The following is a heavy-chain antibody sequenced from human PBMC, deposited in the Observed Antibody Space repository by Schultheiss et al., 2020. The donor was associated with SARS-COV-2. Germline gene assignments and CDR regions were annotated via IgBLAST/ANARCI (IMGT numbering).Heavy chain of an antibody. J-gene: IGHJ5*02. Sequence: SETLSLTCTVSGGSISSSSYYWGWIRQPPGKGLEWIGSIYYSGSTYYNPSLKSRVTISVDTSKNQFSLKLSSVTAADTAVYYCARLTVTTGADPWGQGTLVTVSS. CDR3: ARLTVTTGADP. V-gene: IGHV4-39*01. CDR2: IYYSGST. D-gene: IGHD4-17*01. CDR1: GGSISSSSYY.